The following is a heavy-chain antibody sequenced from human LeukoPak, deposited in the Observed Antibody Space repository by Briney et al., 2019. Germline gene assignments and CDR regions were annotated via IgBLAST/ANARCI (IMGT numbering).Heavy chain of an antibody. D-gene: IGHD3-9*01. V-gene: IGHV4-39*07. CDR1: AGSISSSSYY. CDR2: IYTSGST. Sequence: SETLSLTCTVSAGSISSSSYYWGWIRQPPGKGLEWIGRIYTSGSTNYNPSLKSRVTISVDTSKNQFSLKLSSVTAADTAVYYCARRGAYYDILTGYRRKDAFDIWGQGTMVTVSS. CDR3: ARRGAYYDILTGYRRKDAFDI. J-gene: IGHJ3*02.